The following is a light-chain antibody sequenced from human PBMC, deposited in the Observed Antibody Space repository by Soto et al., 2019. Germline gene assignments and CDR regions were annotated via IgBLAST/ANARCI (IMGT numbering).Light chain of an antibody. V-gene: IGKV1-5*01. Sequence: DIQMTQSPSTLSASVGDRVTITCRASQSISSWLAWYLQRPGKAPKLLIYDASSLESGVPSRFSGSGSGTEFTLTISSLQPDYFATYYCQQYNSNSKYTFGQGTKLEIK. CDR3: QQYNSNSKYT. CDR1: QSISSW. CDR2: DAS. J-gene: IGKJ2*01.